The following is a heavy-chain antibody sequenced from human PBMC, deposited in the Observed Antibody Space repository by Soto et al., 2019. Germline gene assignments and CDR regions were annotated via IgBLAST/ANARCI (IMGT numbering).Heavy chain of an antibody. CDR3: VRGNSAARPHY. CDR1: GGSISSSSYY. CDR2: IHYSGGT. J-gene: IGHJ4*02. D-gene: IGHD6-6*01. V-gene: IGHV4-31*03. Sequence: SETLSLTCTVSGGSISSSSYYWGWIRQHPGKGLEWIGYIHYSGGTHYNPSLKSRVTISVDTSKNQFSLKLSSVTAADTAVYYCVRGNSAARPHYWGQGTLVTVSS.